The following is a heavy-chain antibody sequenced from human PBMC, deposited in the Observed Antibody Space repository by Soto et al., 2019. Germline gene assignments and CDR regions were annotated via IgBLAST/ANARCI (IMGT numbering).Heavy chain of an antibody. J-gene: IGHJ4*02. CDR2: IYYSGST. D-gene: IGHD4-17*01. CDR1: PGSVSIGSYD. CDR3: ARDNYGDYVLDY. Sequence: PSETLSLTCTLSPGSVSIGSYDWTWIRQPPGKGLEWIGYIYYSGSTNYNPSLKSRVTISVDTSKNQFSLKLSSVTAADTAVYYCARDNYGDYVLDYWGQGTLVTVS. V-gene: IGHV4-61*01.